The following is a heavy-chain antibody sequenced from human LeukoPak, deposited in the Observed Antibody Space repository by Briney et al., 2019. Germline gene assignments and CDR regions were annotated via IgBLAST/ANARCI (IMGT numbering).Heavy chain of an antibody. CDR3: ARDYYGSGSYYYYYYYMDV. V-gene: IGHV3-7*01. D-gene: IGHD3-10*01. CDR1: GFTFSSYG. Sequence: GGSLRLSCAASGFTFSSYGMSWVRQAPGKGLEWVAIIKQDGSEKYYVDSVKGRFTISRDNAKNSLYLQMNSLRAEDTAVYYCARDYYGSGSYYYYYYYMDVWGKGTTVTVSS. CDR2: IKQDGSEK. J-gene: IGHJ6*03.